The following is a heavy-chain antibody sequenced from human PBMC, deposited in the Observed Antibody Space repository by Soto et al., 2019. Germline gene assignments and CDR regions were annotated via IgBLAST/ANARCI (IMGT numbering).Heavy chain of an antibody. V-gene: IGHV3-48*03. J-gene: IGHJ4*02. Sequence: PWGALIVCCAASGFSFSNYDMTWVRQAPGRGLEWVSYISHSGASIDYADSVRGRFTISRDNAKNSLYLQMNSLRAEDTAVYYCARDAPLPQGRWLNLDFWGQGTLVTVSS. CDR2: ISHSGASI. D-gene: IGHD5-12*01. CDR1: GFSFSNYD. CDR3: ARDAPLPQGRWLNLDF.